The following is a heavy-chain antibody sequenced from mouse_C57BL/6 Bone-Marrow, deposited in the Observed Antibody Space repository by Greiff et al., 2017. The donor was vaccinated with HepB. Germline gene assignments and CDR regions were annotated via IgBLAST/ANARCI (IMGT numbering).Heavy chain of an antibody. D-gene: IGHD1-1*01. J-gene: IGHJ3*01. Sequence: VQLQQSGAELVKPGASVKISCKASGYAFSSYWMNWVKQRPGKGLEWIGQIYPGDGDTNYNGKFKGKATLTADKSSSTAYMQLSSLTSEDSAVYFCARPLYCASKGAWFAYWGQETLVTVSA. V-gene: IGHV1-80*01. CDR1: GYAFSSYW. CDR2: IYPGDGDT. CDR3: ARPLYCASKGAWFAY.